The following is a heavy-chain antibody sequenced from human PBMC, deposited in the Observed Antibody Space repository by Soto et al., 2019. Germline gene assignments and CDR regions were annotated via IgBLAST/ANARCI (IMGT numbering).Heavy chain of an antibody. CDR1: GYSISRGYY. J-gene: IGHJ1*01. D-gene: IGHD5-12*01. Sequence: PSETLSLTCAVSGYSISRGYYWGWIRQPPGKGLEWIGSIYHSGNTYYNPSLKSRVIVSVDTSKNQFSLNLSSVTAADTAVYYCARASGDGYKSTEYFQLWGRGTLVTVSS. CDR3: ARASGDGYKSTEYFQL. V-gene: IGHV4-38-2*01. CDR2: IYHSGNT.